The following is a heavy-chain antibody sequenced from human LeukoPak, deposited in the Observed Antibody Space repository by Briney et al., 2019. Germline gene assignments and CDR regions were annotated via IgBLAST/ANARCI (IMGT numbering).Heavy chain of an antibody. V-gene: IGHV3-11*06. CDR3: ATDFPYGSGSYYYYYGMDV. CDR1: GFTFSDYY. Sequence: GGSLTLSCAASGFTFSDYYMIWMRQAPGKGLVGVSYISCCSSYTNYADSVKGRFTISRDNAKNSLYLPMNSLRAEDTAVYYCATDFPYGSGSYYYYYGMDVWGKGTTVTVSS. J-gene: IGHJ6*04. D-gene: IGHD3-10*01. CDR2: ISCCSSYT.